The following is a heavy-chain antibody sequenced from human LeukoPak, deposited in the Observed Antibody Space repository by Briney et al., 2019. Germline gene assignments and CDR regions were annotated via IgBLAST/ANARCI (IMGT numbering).Heavy chain of an antibody. CDR3: ARGGIAVAGTIWFDH. Sequence: SETLSLTCTVSGGSISSYYWSWLRQPAGKGLEWFGRIYTSGRTNYNPSHKTRVTMSVDTSKNQFSLKLSSVTAADTAVYYCARGGIAVAGTIWFDHWGQGTLVTVSS. D-gene: IGHD6-19*01. CDR2: IYTSGRT. CDR1: GGSISSYY. V-gene: IGHV4-4*07. J-gene: IGHJ5*02.